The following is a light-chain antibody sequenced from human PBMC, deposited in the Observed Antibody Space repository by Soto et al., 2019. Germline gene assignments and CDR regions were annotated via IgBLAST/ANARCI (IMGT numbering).Light chain of an antibody. Sequence: QSALTQPASASGSPGQSVTISCTGTKSDIGVYDFVSWYQHHPGKAPRLIIYEVVQRPSGVPDRFSGSKSGNTASLTVSGLQAADEADYYCSSFTTRSTYIFGTGTKVTVL. CDR2: EVV. CDR3: SSFTTRSTYI. J-gene: IGLJ1*01. CDR1: KSDIGVYDF. V-gene: IGLV2-8*01.